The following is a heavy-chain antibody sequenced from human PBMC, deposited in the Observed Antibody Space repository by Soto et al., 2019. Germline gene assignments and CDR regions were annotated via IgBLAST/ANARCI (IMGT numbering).Heavy chain of an antibody. CDR3: ARHEDWAHYFDY. Sequence: SETLSLTCIVSGDSISGYSWSWIRQSPGKGLDWIGYVHYSGSTNYNSSLKTRVTISVDSSKNQFSLSLISVTAADTAVYYCARHEDWAHYFDYWGQGILVTVSS. J-gene: IGHJ4*02. CDR2: VHYSGST. D-gene: IGHD2-15*01. V-gene: IGHV4-59*08. CDR1: GDSISGYS.